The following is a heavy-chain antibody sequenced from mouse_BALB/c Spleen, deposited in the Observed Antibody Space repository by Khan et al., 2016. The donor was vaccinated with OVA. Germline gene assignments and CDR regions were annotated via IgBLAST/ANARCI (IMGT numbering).Heavy chain of an antibody. CDR1: GSTFSTYG. CDR3: ARLAYYYNSEGFAY. D-gene: IGHD1-1*02. J-gene: IGHJ3*01. Sequence: EVQGVESGGDLVKPGGSLKLSCAASGSTFSTYGMSWVRQTPDKRLEWVATISSGGSYTYYRDSVKGRFTISRDNAKNTLYLQMSSLKSEDTAMYYCARLAYYYNSEGFAYWGQGTLVTVSA. CDR2: ISSGGSYT. V-gene: IGHV5-6*01.